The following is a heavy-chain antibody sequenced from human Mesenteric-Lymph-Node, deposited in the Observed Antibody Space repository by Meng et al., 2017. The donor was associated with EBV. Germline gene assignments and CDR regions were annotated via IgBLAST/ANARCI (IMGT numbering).Heavy chain of an antibody. CDR2: ISYTGSN. D-gene: IGHD3-16*01. Sequence: VELSESGLGMAKASGNLSLNCAVSVDSISTSNWGSWVRQPPGKGMGWIGEISYTGSNNYNPSLQSRVSMSVDKSKKEFSMEVNSVTAADTAVYYCASGGVRDPSPPYWGQGALVTVSS. J-gene: IGHJ4*02. CDR1: VDSISTSNW. V-gene: IGHV4-4*02. CDR3: ASGGVRDPSPPY.